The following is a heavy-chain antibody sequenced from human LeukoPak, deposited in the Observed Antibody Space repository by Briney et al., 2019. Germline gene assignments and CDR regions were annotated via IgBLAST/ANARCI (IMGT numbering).Heavy chain of an antibody. Sequence: SQTLSLTCAISGDIVSSNSTAWKWIRQSPSRGLEWLGRTYYTSKWNTDYAVSVKSRIVVNPDTSKNQFSLQLNSVTSEDTAVYYCARGRASAFDVWGQGTMVTVSS. J-gene: IGHJ3*01. CDR1: GDIVSSNSTA. CDR3: ARGRASAFDV. CDR2: TYYTSKWNT. V-gene: IGHV6-1*01. D-gene: IGHD6-25*01.